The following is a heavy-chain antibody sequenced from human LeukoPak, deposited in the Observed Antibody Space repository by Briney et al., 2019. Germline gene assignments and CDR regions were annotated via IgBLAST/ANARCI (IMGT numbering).Heavy chain of an antibody. CDR3: AREKSDYGDYATFDL. J-gene: IGHJ2*01. D-gene: IGHD4-17*01. Sequence: GGSLRLSCAASGFTFSNAWMSWVRQAPGKGLEWVGRTKRKGYSYTTNYAAAVEGRFTISRDDPDYTLYLQMTSLKTEDTAVYYCAREKSDYGDYATFDLWGRGTLVTVSS. CDR2: TKRKGYSYTT. CDR1: GFTFSNAW. V-gene: IGHV3-72*01.